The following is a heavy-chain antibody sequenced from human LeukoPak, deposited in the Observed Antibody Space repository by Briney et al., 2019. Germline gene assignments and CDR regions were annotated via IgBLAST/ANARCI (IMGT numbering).Heavy chain of an antibody. D-gene: IGHD2-15*01. CDR1: GDDASSFY. J-gene: IGHJ4*02. Sequence: PSETLSLTGSVSGDDASSFYWNWIRQSPGRGLEWIGNIHYSGSSIYNPSLRSRITMSIDTSKRQFFLKLTSVTAADTAVYYCVLAPNSNWFDFWGQGTLVTVSS. CDR2: IHYSGSS. V-gene: IGHV4-59*08. CDR3: VLAPNSNWFDF.